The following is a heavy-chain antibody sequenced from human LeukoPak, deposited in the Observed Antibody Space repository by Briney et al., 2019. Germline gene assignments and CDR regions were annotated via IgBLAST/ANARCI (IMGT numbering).Heavy chain of an antibody. J-gene: IGHJ4*02. CDR3: AKGRSITDY. Sequence: GGSLRLSCTVSGFTFSTYGMHWVRQAPGKGLYWVSFITYDGSDKYYADSVKGRFTISRDNSKSTLYLQMNSLRVEDTAVYFCAKGRSITDYWGQGTLVTVSS. V-gene: IGHV3-30*02. CDR1: GFTFSTYG. CDR2: ITYDGSDK. D-gene: IGHD6-6*01.